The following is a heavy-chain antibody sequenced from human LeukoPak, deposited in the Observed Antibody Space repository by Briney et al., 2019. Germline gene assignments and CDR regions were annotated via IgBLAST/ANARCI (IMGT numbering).Heavy chain of an antibody. D-gene: IGHD3-10*01. V-gene: IGHV4-30-4*01. CDR3: ARVVIDPGAGSYYRGYYYYGMDV. J-gene: IGHJ6*02. Sequence: PSETLSLTCTVSGGSISSGDYYWSWIRQPPGKGLEWIGYIYYSGSTYYNPSLKSRVTISVDTSKNQSSLKLSSVTAADTAVYYCARVVIDPGAGSYYRGYYYYGMDVWGQGTTVTVSS. CDR1: GGSISSGDYY. CDR2: IYYSGST.